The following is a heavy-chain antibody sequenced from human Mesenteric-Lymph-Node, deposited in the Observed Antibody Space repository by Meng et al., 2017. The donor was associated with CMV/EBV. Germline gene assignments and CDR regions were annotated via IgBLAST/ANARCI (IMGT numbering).Heavy chain of an antibody. V-gene: IGHV1-18*01. CDR1: GYSFDTYV. Sequence: ASVKVSCKTSGYSFDTYVINWVRQAPGQGHEWMGWISGYNGNTHYAEKFQGRVTMTIDTSTSTAYMELSSLKSDDTAVYYCASVWYNAHDPFDYWGQGTVVTVSS. J-gene: IGHJ4*02. CDR3: ASVWYNAHDPFDY. D-gene: IGHD1-14*01. CDR2: ISGYNGNT.